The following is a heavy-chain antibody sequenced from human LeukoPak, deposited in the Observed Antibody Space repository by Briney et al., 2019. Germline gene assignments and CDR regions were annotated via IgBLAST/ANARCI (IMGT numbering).Heavy chain of an antibody. V-gene: IGHV4-39*01. CDR3: ARHAPTVTYFDY. Sequence: KPSETLSLTCTVSGGSISSSSYYWGWIRQPPGKGLEWIGSIYYSGSTYYNPSLKSRVTISVDTSKNQFSLKLSSVTAADTAVYYCARHAPTVTYFDYWGQGTLVTVSS. CDR1: GGSISSSSYY. J-gene: IGHJ4*02. D-gene: IGHD4-11*01. CDR2: IYYSGST.